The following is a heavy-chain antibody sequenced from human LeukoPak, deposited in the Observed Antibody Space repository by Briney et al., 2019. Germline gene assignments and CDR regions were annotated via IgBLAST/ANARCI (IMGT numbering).Heavy chain of an antibody. CDR2: IYYSGST. CDR3: ARGNYDILTGYYDY. D-gene: IGHD3-9*01. J-gene: IGHJ4*02. V-gene: IGHV4-59*01. CDR1: GGSISSYY. Sequence: SETLSLTCTVSGGSISSYYWSWIRQPPGKGLEWIGYIYYSGSTNYNPSLKSRVTISVDTSKNQFSLQLSSVTAADTAVYYCARGNYDILTGYYDYWGQGTLVTVSS.